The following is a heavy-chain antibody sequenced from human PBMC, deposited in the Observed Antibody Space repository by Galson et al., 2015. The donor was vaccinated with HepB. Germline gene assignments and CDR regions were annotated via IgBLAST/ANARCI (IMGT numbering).Heavy chain of an antibody. CDR1: GYTFTGYY. D-gene: IGHD2-2*01. CDR2: INPNSGGT. Sequence: SVKVSCKASGYTFTGYYMHWVRQAPGQGLEWMGWINPNSGGTNYAQKFQGRVTMTRDTSISTAYMELSRLRSDDTAVYYCARDRKYAGVHLDYWGQGTLVAVSS. CDR3: ARDRKYAGVHLDY. J-gene: IGHJ4*02. V-gene: IGHV1-2*02.